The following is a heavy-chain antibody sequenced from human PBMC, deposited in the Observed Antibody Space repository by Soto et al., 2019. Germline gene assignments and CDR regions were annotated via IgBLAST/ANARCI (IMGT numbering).Heavy chain of an antibody. Sequence: VKVSCKASGYTFTSYAMHWVRQAPGQRLEWMGWINAGNGNTKYSQKFQGRVTITRDTSASTAYMELSSLRSEDTAVYYCARDETVTIFGVVIPYYFDYWGQGTLVTVSS. CDR2: INAGNGNT. CDR3: ARDETVTIFGVVIPYYFDY. V-gene: IGHV1-3*01. J-gene: IGHJ4*02. CDR1: GYTFTSYA. D-gene: IGHD3-3*01.